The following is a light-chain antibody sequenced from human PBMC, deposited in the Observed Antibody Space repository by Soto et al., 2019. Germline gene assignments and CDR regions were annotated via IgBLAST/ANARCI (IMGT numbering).Light chain of an antibody. CDR3: QSYDSSNQV. Sequence: NFLLTQPHSVSESPGKTITISCTGSSGSIASHYVQWYQQRPGSAPTTVIYENNQRPSGVPGRFSASIDSSSNSASLTISGLKNEDEDDYYCQSYDSSNQVFGGGTKLTVL. CDR2: ENN. V-gene: IGLV6-57*02. J-gene: IGLJ3*02. CDR1: SGSIASHY.